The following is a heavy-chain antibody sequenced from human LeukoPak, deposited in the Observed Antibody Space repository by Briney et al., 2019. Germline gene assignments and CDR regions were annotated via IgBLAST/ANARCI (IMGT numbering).Heavy chain of an antibody. D-gene: IGHD5-18*01. CDR1: GGTFSSYA. CDR3: ARGQGGYSYGYVGYYYGMDV. CDR2: IIPIFGTA. V-gene: IGHV1-69*01. Sequence: GSSVKVSCKASGGTFSSYAISWVRQAPGQGLEWMGGIIPIFGTANYAQKFQGRVMINADESTSTAYMELSSLRSEDTAVYYCARGQGGYSYGYVGYYYGMDVWGKGTTVTVSS. J-gene: IGHJ6*04.